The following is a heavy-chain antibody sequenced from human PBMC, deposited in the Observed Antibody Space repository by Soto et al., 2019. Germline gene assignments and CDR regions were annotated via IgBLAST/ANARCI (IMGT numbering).Heavy chain of an antibody. D-gene: IGHD2-21*01. V-gene: IGHV3-21*06. J-gene: IGHJ4*02. Sequence: GGSLRLSCEASGFTFSNSNMNWVRQAPGKGLEWVSSLSSSSSYMYYADSVKGRFTISRDTAKNSLYLQMNSLRVEDTAVYYCAGNPRHDTDPYWAYWGQGTLVTVSS. CDR2: LSSSSSYM. CDR3: AGNPRHDTDPYWAY. CDR1: GFTFSNSN.